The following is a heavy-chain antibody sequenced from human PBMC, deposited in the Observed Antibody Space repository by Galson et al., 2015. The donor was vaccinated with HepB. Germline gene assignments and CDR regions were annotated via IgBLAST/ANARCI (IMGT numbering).Heavy chain of an antibody. Sequence: PALVKPTQTLTLTCTFSGFSLSTSGVGVGWIRQPPGKALEWLALIYWDDDKRYSPSLKSRLTITKDTSKNQVVLTMTNMDPVDTATYYCAHSLATVTTAGYYMDVWGKGTTVTVSS. V-gene: IGHV2-5*02. J-gene: IGHJ6*03. D-gene: IGHD4-17*01. CDR1: GFSLSTSGVG. CDR2: IYWDDDK. CDR3: AHSLATVTTAGYYMDV.